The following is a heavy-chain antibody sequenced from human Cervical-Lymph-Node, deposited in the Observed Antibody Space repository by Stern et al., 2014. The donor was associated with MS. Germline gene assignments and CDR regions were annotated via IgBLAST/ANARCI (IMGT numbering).Heavy chain of an antibody. CDR1: GFTFSSYG. CDR2: ISYDGNTK. Sequence: VQLVESGGGVVQPGRSLRPSCAASGFTFSSYGMHWVRQAPGKVLEWGAAISYDGNTKYYADSVKGRFTISRDNSKNTLYLQINSLRAEDTTVYYCATGGGYTYGSEYFDLWGRGTLVSVS. D-gene: IGHD5-18*01. V-gene: IGHV3-30*03. CDR3: ATGGGYTYGSEYFDL. J-gene: IGHJ2*01.